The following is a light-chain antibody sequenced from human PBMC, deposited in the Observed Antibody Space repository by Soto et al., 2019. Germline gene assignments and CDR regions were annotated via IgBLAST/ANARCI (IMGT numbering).Light chain of an antibody. CDR1: SSDVGLYDF. CDR3: SSYTSSSTLV. Sequence: QSVLTQPASVSGSPGQSITISCTGASSDVGLYDFVSWYQHHPGKAPKLLIFEVSYRPSGVSSRFSGSKSGNTASLTISGLQAEDEADYYCSSYTSSSTLVFGGGTKLTVL. V-gene: IGLV2-14*01. CDR2: EVS. J-gene: IGLJ2*01.